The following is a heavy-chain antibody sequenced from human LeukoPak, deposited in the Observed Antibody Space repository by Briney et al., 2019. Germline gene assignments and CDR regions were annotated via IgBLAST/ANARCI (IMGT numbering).Heavy chain of an antibody. V-gene: IGHV3-23*01. CDR2: ISDSGDKT. CDR1: GFTFNNFA. D-gene: IGHD4-17*01. CDR3: ARDSANSDYGDVYFDY. Sequence: GGSLRLSCAASGFTFNNFAMSWVRQAPGRGLEWVSAISDSGDKTFYADSVKGRFSISRDNSKSTLFLQMNNLRVEDTAIYYCARDSANSDYGDVYFDYWGQGALVTVSS. J-gene: IGHJ4*02.